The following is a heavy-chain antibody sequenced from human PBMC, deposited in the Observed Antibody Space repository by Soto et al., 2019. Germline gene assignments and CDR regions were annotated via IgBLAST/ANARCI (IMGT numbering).Heavy chain of an antibody. CDR2: IRSKAYGGTT. D-gene: IGHD2-15*01. CDR1: GFTFGDYA. Sequence: EVQLVESGGGLVQPGRSLRLSCTASGFTFGDYAMSWFRQAPGKGLEWVGFIRSKAYGGTTECAASVKGRFTISRDDSKSIAYLQMNSLKTEDTAVYYCTRFHCSGGSCYYIYWGQGTLVTVSS. CDR3: TRFHCSGGSCYYIY. V-gene: IGHV3-49*03. J-gene: IGHJ4*02.